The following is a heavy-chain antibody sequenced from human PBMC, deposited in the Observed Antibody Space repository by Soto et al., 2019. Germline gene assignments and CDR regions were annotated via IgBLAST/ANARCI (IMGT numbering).Heavy chain of an antibody. Sequence: QVQLVQSGAEVKKPGASVKVSCKASGYTFTSYYMHWVRQAPGQGLEWMGIINPSGGSTSYAQKYQDIVTTTRATSTSAGYKELSSLISENTAVYYCAGSLSYGSAKRYDPWGQRTLVTDSS. V-gene: IGHV1-46*03. CDR2: INPSGGST. J-gene: IGHJ5*02. CDR1: GYTFTSYY. D-gene: IGHD3-10*01. CDR3: AGSLSYGSAKRYDP.